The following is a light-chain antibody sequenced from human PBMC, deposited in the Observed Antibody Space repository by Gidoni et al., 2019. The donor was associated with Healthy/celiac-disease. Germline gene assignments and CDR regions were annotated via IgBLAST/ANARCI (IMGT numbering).Light chain of an antibody. CDR2: GAS. Sequence: EIVMTQSPATLSVSPGERATLSCRASQSVSSNFAGYQQKPGQAPRLLIYGASTRATGIPARFSGSGSGTEFTLTISSLQSEDFAVYYCQQYNNWPPPAFGQGTKVEIK. CDR3: QQYNNWPPPA. CDR1: QSVSSN. J-gene: IGKJ1*01. V-gene: IGKV3-15*01.